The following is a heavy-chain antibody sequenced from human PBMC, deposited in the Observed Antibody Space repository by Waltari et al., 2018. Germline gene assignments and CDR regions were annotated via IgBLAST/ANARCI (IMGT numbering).Heavy chain of an antibody. CDR1: GFTFSSYA. CDR2: ISGSGGST. V-gene: IGHV3-23*04. D-gene: IGHD3-3*01. Sequence: EVQLVESGGGLVQPGGSLRLSCAASGFTFSSYAMSWVRQAPGKGLEWVSAISGSGGSTYYADSVKGRFTISRDNVKNTLYLQMNSLRAEDTAVYYCAKVAGYYDFWSGYYSDWFDPWGQGTLVTVSS. CDR3: AKVAGYYDFWSGYYSDWFDP. J-gene: IGHJ5*02.